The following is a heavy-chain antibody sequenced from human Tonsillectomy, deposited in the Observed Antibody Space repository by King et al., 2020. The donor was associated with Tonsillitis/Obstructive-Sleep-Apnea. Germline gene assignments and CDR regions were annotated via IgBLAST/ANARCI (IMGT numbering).Heavy chain of an antibody. Sequence: VQLQESGPGLVKPSETLSLTCTVSGGSISSYYWSWIRQPPGKGLEWIGYIYYSGSTNYNPSLKSRVTISVDTSKNQFSLKLSSVTAADTAVYYCARGRDWGRAFDYWGQGTLVTVSS. D-gene: IGHD3-16*01. V-gene: IGHV4-59*01. CDR3: ARGRDWGRAFDY. CDR1: GGSISSYY. CDR2: IYYSGST. J-gene: IGHJ4*02.